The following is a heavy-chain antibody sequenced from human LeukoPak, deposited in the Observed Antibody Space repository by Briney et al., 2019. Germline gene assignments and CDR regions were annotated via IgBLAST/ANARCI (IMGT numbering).Heavy chain of an antibody. CDR2: INPNSGGT. V-gene: IGHV1-2*02. D-gene: IGHD2-21*01. Sequence: ASVKVSCKASGYTFTGYYMHWVRQAPGQGLEWMGWINPNSGGTNYAQKFQGRVTMTRDTSISTAYMELSRLRSDDTAVYYCARAHCGGDCYSFVGAFDIWGQGTMVTVSS. CDR3: ARAHCGGDCYSFVGAFDI. J-gene: IGHJ3*02. CDR1: GYTFTGYY.